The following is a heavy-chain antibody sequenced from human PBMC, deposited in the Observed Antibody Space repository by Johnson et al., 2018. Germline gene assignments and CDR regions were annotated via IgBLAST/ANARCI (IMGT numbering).Heavy chain of an antibody. J-gene: IGHJ3*02. CDR3: ARREWRGAGTSAFDI. CDR2: VSYDEKSK. CDR1: GFTFSSYG. D-gene: IGHD6-19*01. Sequence: VQLVESGGGVVQPGRSLRLSCAASGFTFSSYGMHWVRQAPGKGLEWVAVVSYDEKSKYYADSVKGRFTISRDNSKNTLYLQMNSRRDEDPAVYYCARREWRGAGTSAFDIWGQGTVVTISS. V-gene: IGHV3-30*03.